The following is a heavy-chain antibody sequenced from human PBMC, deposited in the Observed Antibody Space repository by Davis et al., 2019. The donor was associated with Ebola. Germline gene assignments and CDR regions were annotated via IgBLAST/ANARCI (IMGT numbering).Heavy chain of an antibody. CDR1: GGSISSSSYY. CDR2: IYYSGST. V-gene: IGHV4-61*01. Sequence: SETLSLTCTVSGGSISSSSYYWGWIRQPPGKGLEWIGYIYYSGSTNYNPSLKSRVTISVDTSKNQFSLKLSSVTAADTAVYYCARDRGWTTVTRYYYYYGMDVWGKGTTVTVSS. D-gene: IGHD4-17*01. J-gene: IGHJ6*04. CDR3: ARDRGWTTVTRYYYYYGMDV.